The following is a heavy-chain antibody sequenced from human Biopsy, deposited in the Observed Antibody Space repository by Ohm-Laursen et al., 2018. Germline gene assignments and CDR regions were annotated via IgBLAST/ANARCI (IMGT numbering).Heavy chain of an antibody. Sequence: TQTLTLTGSFSGFSLSSRGMCVSWIRQAPGKALEWLARVDWDDYKDYSASLQTKLSISKDTSNDQVVLTVDNVDPADTATYYCARTPILIVSAGLVYRHRRHLQGMDVWGQGIAVTVS. CDR2: VDWDDYK. CDR3: ARTPILIVSAGLVYRHRRHLQGMDV. CDR1: GFSLSSRGMC. D-gene: IGHD6-13*01. J-gene: IGHJ6*02. V-gene: IGHV2-70*11.